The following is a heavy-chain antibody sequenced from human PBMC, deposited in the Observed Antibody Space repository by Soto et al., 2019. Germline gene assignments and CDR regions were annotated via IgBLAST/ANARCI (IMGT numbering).Heavy chain of an antibody. D-gene: IGHD2-15*01. CDR2: VYYRGKT. Sequence: QLQLQESGPGLVKPSETLSLTCTVSGSISNNIYYWGWIRQPPGKGLEWIGSVYYRGKTYYNPSLKSRVTISVDTSKNQFSLKMTSVAAADTAVYYCARQQNDRNGGSFDFWGQGTLVTVSS. J-gene: IGHJ4*02. V-gene: IGHV4-39*01. CDR3: ARQQNDRNGGSFDF. CDR1: GSISNNIYY.